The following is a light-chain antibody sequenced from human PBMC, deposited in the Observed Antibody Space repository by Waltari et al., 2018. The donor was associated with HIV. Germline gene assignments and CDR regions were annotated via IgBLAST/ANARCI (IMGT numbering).Light chain of an antibody. CDR3: QHGSDFPLS. J-gene: IGKJ4*01. CDR2: ASS. CDR1: QDINTR. V-gene: IGKV1-12*01. Sequence: IQLTQSPPSLSASVGDRVTSTCRASQDINTRLALYQQKPGKAPNLVIYASSRLQSGVPSRFTGSGSGTFFPLTIDDFQTDDSATYYCQHGSDFPLSFGGGTKVEI.